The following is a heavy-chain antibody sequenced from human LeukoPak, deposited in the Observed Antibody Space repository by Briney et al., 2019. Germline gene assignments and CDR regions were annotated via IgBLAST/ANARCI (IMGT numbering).Heavy chain of an antibody. CDR2: IYTSGST. D-gene: IGHD6-19*01. CDR1: GGSISSYY. J-gene: IGHJ4*02. CDR3: ARGSSGWRYYFDY. Sequence: SKTLSLTCTVSGGSISSYYWNWIRQPAGKGLEWIGRIYTSGSTNYNPSLKSRVTMSVDTSKNPFSLKLSSVPAADTAVYYCARGSSGWRYYFDYWGQGTLVTVSS. V-gene: IGHV4-4*07.